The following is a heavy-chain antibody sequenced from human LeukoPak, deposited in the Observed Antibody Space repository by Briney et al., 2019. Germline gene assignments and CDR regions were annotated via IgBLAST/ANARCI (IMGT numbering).Heavy chain of an antibody. J-gene: IGHJ4*02. CDR2: INPNSGGT. CDR3: ARDQTLLAYCGGDCYSGYFDF. V-gene: IGHV1-2*02. CDR1: GYTFTGYY. Sequence: ALVKVSCKASGYTFTGYYMHWVRQAPGQGLEWMGWINPNSGGTNYAQKFQGRVTMTRDTSISTAYMELSRLRSDDTAVYYCARDQTLLAYCGGDCYSGYFDFWGQGTLVTVSS. D-gene: IGHD2-21*02.